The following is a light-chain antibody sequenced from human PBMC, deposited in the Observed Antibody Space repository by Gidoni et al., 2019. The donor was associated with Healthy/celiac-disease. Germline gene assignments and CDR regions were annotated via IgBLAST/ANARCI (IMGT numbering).Light chain of an antibody. CDR1: QSVSSSY. V-gene: IGKV3-20*01. J-gene: IGKJ2*01. CDR2: GAS. CDR3: QQYGGSPLYT. Sequence: EIVFTQSPGTLSLSPGERATLSCRASQSVSSSYLAWYQQKPGQAPRLLIYGASSRATGIPDRFRGSGSGTDFTLTISRLEPEDFAVYYCQQYGGSPLYTFGQGTKLEIK.